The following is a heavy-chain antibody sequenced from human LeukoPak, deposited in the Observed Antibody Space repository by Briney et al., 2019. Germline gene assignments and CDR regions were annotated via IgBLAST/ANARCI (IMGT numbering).Heavy chain of an antibody. V-gene: IGHV3-7*01. CDR3: ARAPIAAPDY. Sequence: PGGSLRLSCAASGFTFSNYWMNWVRQAPGKGLEWVANIKPDGGETYYVDSVKGRFTISRDNAKNSLYLQMNSLRAEDTAVYYCARAPIAAPDYWGQGTLVTVSS. CDR2: IKPDGGET. D-gene: IGHD6-13*01. J-gene: IGHJ4*02. CDR1: GFTFSNYW.